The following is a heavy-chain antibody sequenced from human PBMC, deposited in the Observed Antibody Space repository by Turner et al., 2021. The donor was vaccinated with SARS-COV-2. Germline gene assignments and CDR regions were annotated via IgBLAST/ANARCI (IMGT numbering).Heavy chain of an antibody. CDR2: VHPYGNT. V-gene: IGHV4-34*01. J-gene: IGHJ4*02. CDR3: ARGDDHQKAGVV. D-gene: IGHD3-3*01. CDR1: GGSLSGYY. Sequence: VPLQQWRAAPLKPSETLSLLCAVNGGSLSGYYWTWLRQPPGKGLEWIGEVHPYGNTYYNTSLKSRVSMSVDTSKNQISLKLNSVNAADKACDYCARGDDHQKAGVVWGQGTMVTVSS.